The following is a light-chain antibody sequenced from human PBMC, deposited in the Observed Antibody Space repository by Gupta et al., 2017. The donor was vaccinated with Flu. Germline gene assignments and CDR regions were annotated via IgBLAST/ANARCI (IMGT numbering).Light chain of an antibody. CDR3: GTWDSSLSAGDDWV. J-gene: IGLJ3*02. Sequence: VLTQPPSGSAAPGENVTSSCSGGPSTIGNNYVSWYQQVPGTTPKLRIYETNKRPSGIPDRFSGSKSGTSATLGITGLQTGDEADDYCGTWDSSLSAGDDWVFGGGTKLTVL. CDR1: PSTIGNNY. CDR2: ETN. V-gene: IGLV1-51*02.